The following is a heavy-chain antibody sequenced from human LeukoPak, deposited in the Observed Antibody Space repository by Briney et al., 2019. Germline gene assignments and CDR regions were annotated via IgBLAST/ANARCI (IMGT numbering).Heavy chain of an antibody. CDR1: GYSISSGYY. CDR3: ARDPVAPAASEGGFDY. Sequence: PSETLSLTCAVSGYSISSGYYWGWIRQPPGEGLEWIGSIYHSGSTYYNPSLKSRVTISVDTSKNQFSLKLSSVTAADTAVYYCARDPVAPAASEGGFDYWGQGTLVTVSS. V-gene: IGHV4-38-2*02. D-gene: IGHD2-2*01. J-gene: IGHJ4*02. CDR2: IYHSGST.